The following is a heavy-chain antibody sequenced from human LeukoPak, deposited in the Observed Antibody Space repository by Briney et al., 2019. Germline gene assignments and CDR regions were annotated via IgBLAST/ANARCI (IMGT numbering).Heavy chain of an antibody. D-gene: IGHD3-10*01. CDR1: AGSISSNSYY. J-gene: IGHJ5*02. CDR2: IYYSGST. Sequence: KASETLSLTCTVSAGSISSNSYYWGWIRQPPGKGLQWIGSIYYSGSTYYNPSLKSRVTISVDTSKNQFSLKLNSVTAADTAVYYCARNKYYYGSGNYGVPNWFDPWGQGTLVTVSS. V-gene: IGHV4-39*01. CDR3: ARNKYYYGSGNYGVPNWFDP.